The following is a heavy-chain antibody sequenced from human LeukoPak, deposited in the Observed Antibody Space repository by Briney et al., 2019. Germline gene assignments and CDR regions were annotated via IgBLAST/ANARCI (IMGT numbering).Heavy chain of an antibody. J-gene: IGHJ4*02. CDR2: IYPGDSGS. CDR3: ARSPNYYFGRSGYSAALDY. Sequence: GESLKISCRGSGYSFTSNWIIWLGQMPGKGLEGLGLIYPGDSGSRYSPSFEGQVTFSAAKSITTAYLQWGSLKASDTAMYYCARSPNYYFGRSGYSAALDYWGQGTLVTVSS. D-gene: IGHD3-22*01. CDR1: GYSFTSNW. V-gene: IGHV5-51*01.